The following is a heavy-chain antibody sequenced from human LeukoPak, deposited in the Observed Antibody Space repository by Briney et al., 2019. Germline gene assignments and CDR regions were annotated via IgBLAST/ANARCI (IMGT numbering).Heavy chain of an antibody. CDR2: IKQDGSEK. D-gene: IGHD6-19*01. CDR3: ARDIAVAGSNGDY. V-gene: IGHV3-7*01. Sequence: GGSLRLSCAASGFTFSSYWMSWVRQAPGKGLEWVANIKQDGSEKYYVDSVKGRFTISRDNAKNTLYLQMNSLRAEDTAVYYCARDIAVAGSNGDYWGQGTLVTVSS. J-gene: IGHJ4*02. CDR1: GFTFSSYW.